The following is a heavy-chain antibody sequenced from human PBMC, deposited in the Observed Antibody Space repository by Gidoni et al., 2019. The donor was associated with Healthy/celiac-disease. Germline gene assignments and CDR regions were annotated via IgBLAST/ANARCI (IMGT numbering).Heavy chain of an antibody. CDR2: IYYSGST. V-gene: IGHV4-39*07. Sequence: QLQLQESGPGLVKPSETLSLTCTVSAGSISSSSYYWGWIRQPPGKGLEWIGSIYYSGSTYYNPSLKSRVTISVDTSKNQFSLKLSSVTAADTAVYYCASERVGATTSSSFDWGQGTLVTVSS. CDR3: ASERVGATTSSSFD. CDR1: AGSISSSSYY. J-gene: IGHJ4*02. D-gene: IGHD1-26*01.